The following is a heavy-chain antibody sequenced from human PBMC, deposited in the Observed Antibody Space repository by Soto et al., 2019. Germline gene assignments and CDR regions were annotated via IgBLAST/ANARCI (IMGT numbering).Heavy chain of an antibody. Sequence: ETLSLTCAVYGGSFSGYYWSWIRQPPGKGLEWIGEINHSGSTNYNPSLKSRVTISVDTSKNQFSLKLSSVTAADTAVYYCARALNWFDPWGQGTLVTVSS. V-gene: IGHV4-34*01. CDR1: GGSFSGYY. CDR3: ARALNWFDP. J-gene: IGHJ5*02. CDR2: INHSGST.